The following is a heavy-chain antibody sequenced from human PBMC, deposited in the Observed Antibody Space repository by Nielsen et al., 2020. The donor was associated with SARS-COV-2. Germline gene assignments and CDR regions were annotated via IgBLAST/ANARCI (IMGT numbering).Heavy chain of an antibody. Sequence: GGSLTLSCTGSGVTVSDYSMNWVRQAPGKGLEWDAPISGDSNYIFYSELVKGRFTMSRDNGKNSLYLQMNTLRSEDTALYYCTRGFYSQSDCCGQGTLVTVSS. CDR3: TRGFYSQSDC. CDR2: ISGDSNYI. D-gene: IGHD2-15*01. V-gene: IGHV3-21*01. J-gene: IGHJ4*02. CDR1: GVTVSDYS.